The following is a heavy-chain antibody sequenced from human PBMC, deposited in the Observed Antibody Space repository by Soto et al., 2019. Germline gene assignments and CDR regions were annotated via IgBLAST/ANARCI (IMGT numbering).Heavy chain of an antibody. CDR1: GGTFSSYA. V-gene: IGHV1-69*13. Sequence: SVKGSCKASGGTFSSYAISWVRQAPGQGLEWMGGIIPIFGTANYAQKFQGRVTITADESTSTAYMELSSLRSEDTAVYYCARGWTSAAGYYYYGMDVWGQGTTVTVSS. CDR2: IIPIFGTA. D-gene: IGHD2-15*01. CDR3: ARGWTSAAGYYYYGMDV. J-gene: IGHJ6*02.